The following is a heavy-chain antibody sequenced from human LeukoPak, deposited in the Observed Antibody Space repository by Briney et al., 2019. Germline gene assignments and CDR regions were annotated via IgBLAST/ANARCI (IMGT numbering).Heavy chain of an antibody. CDR3: ARDVGQYCSGGSCYPLDY. Sequence: ASVKVSCKTSGYTFTSYGISWVRQAPGQGLEWMGWINPNNGNTDYAQRLQGRLTATKDTSTSTAYMELRSLRSDDTALYYCARDVGQYCSGGSCYPLDYWGQGTLVTVSS. D-gene: IGHD2-15*01. V-gene: IGHV1-18*04. CDR1: GYTFTSYG. CDR2: INPNNGNT. J-gene: IGHJ4*02.